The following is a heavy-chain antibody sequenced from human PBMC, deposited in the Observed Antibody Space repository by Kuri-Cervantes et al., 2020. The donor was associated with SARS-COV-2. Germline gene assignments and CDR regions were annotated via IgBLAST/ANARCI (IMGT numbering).Heavy chain of an antibody. J-gene: IGHJ4*02. D-gene: IGHD3-9*01. CDR3: ARDISGLYFDY. V-gene: IGHV3-30*03. CDR1: GFNFSGTD. CDR2: ISNDGKNK. Sequence: GESLKISCAASGFNFSGTDMHWVRQSPGKGLEWVAVISNDGKNKKSIASGKGRFTISRDNSQNTLYLQMNSLRAEGTAVYYCARDISGLYFDYWGQGTLVTVSS.